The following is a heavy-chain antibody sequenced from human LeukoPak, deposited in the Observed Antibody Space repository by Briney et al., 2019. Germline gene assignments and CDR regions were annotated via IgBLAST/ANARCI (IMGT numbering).Heavy chain of an antibody. CDR2: INSDGSTT. CDR1: GFTFSNYL. J-gene: IGHJ4*02. V-gene: IGHV3-74*01. Sequence: GGSLRLSCAASGFTFSNYLIHWVREAPGKGLVWVSRINSDGSTTNYADSVKGRCTISRDNAKSTVYLQVNSLRAEDTAVYHCARGSAAPGLIEYWGQGTLVTVSS. D-gene: IGHD6-13*01. CDR3: ARGSAAPGLIEY.